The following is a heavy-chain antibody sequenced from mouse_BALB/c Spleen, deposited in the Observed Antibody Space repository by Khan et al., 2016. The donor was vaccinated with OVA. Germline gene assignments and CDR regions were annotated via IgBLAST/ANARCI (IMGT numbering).Heavy chain of an antibody. V-gene: IGHV2-6-7*01. J-gene: IGHJ3*01. CDR1: GFSLTGYG. CDR2: IWGDGSK. D-gene: IGHD3-1*01. CDR3: ARDRGYIHRGFAY. Sequence: QVQLKESGPGLVAPSQSLSITCTVSGFSLTGYGVNWVRQPPGKGLEWLGMIWGDGSKDYNSALKSRLSIRKDNSKSQDFVKMNSLQTCDTARYYCARDRGYIHRGFAYWGQGTLVTVSA.